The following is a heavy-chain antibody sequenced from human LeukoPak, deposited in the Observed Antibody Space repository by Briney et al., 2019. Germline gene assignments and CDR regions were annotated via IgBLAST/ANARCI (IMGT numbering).Heavy chain of an antibody. J-gene: IGHJ4*02. CDR1: GYTFTGYY. D-gene: IGHD6-6*01. CDR3: ARATRIAARLCLDY. CDR2: INPNSGGT. V-gene: IGHV1-2*02. Sequence: ALVKVSCKASGYTFTGYYMHWVRQAPGQGLEWMGWINPNSGGTNYAQKFQGRVTMTRDTSISTAYMELSRLRSDDTAVYYCARATRIAARLCLDYWGQGTLVTVSS.